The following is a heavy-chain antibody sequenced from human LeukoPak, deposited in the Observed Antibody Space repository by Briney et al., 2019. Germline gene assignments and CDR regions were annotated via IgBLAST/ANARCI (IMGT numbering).Heavy chain of an antibody. CDR2: IWYDGSNK. D-gene: IGHD1-1*01. CDR3: AREGTQRYFDY. J-gene: IGHJ4*02. CDR1: GFTFSSYG. Sequence: GGSLRLSCAAFGFTFSSYGMHWVRHAPGKGLEGVAVIWYDGSNKYYADSVKGRFTISRDNSKNTLYLQMNSLRAEDTAVYYCAREGTQRYFDYWGQGALVSVSS. V-gene: IGHV3-33*01.